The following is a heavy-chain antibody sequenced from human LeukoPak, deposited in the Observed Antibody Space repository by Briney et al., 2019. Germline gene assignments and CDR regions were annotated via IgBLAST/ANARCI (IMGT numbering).Heavy chain of an antibody. V-gene: IGHV3-30*18. CDR1: GFTFSSYS. Sequence: GGSLRLSCAASGFTFSSYSMNWVRQAPGKGLEWVAVISYDGSNKYYADSVKGRFTISRDNSKNTLYLQMNSLRAEDTAVYYCAKDSKLGYSSGWYPDYWGQGTLVTVSS. CDR3: AKDSKLGYSSGWYPDY. CDR2: ISYDGSNK. D-gene: IGHD6-19*01. J-gene: IGHJ4*02.